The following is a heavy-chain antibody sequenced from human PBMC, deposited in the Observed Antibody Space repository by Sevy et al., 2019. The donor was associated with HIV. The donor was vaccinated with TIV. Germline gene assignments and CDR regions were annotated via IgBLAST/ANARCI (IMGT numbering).Heavy chain of an antibody. J-gene: IGHJ4*02. Sequence: GGSLRLSCEASGFTFSSYAMGWVRQAPGKGLVWVSSISSGGGSTYYADSVKGRFTISRNNSKNTIYLQMNSLRVDDTALFYCAKRMAIAGAGFDYWGRGTLVTVSS. D-gene: IGHD6-13*01. CDR2: ISSGGGST. CDR3: AKRMAIAGAGFDY. V-gene: IGHV3-23*01. CDR1: GFTFSSYA.